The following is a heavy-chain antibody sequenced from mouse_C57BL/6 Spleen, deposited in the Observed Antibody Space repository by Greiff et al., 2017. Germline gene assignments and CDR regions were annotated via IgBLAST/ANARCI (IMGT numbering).Heavy chain of an antibody. CDR2: IDPETGGT. CDR1: GYTFTDYE. J-gene: IGHJ4*01. CDR3: TRETTVVPYAMDY. V-gene: IGHV1-15*01. D-gene: IGHD1-1*01. Sequence: QVQLKQSGAELVRPGASVTLSCKASGYTFTDYEMHWVKQTPVHGLEWIGAIDPETGGTAYNQKFKGKAILTADKSSSTAYMELRSLTSEDSAVYYCTRETTVVPYAMDYWGQGTSVTVSS.